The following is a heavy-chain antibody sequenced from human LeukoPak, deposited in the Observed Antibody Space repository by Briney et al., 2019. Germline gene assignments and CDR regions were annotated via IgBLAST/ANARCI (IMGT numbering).Heavy chain of an antibody. D-gene: IGHD1-26*01. CDR2: IIPIFGIP. CDR1: GGTFISYT. CDR3: ARTGEWEATWNGGFGI. Sequence: SVKVSCKASGGTFISYTISWVRQAPGQGLEWMGGIIPIFGIPQYAQKFRGRVTITADETTSTAYMELSSLRSEDTAVYYCARTGEWEATWNGGFGIWGQGTMVTVSS. J-gene: IGHJ3*02. V-gene: IGHV1-69*13.